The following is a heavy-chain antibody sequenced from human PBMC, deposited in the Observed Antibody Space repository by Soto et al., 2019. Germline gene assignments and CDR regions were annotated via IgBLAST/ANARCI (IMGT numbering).Heavy chain of an antibody. V-gene: IGHV3-48*01. CDR3: VTDKGRSTLDH. Sequence: GGSLRLSCAASGFTFSSYSMNWVRQAPGKGLEWVSYISSSTSTIYYADSVKGRFTISRDNAKNSLYLQMNSLRAEDTAVYYCVTDKGRSTLDHWGQGPLVTVPS. J-gene: IGHJ5*02. CDR1: GFTFSSYS. D-gene: IGHD2-15*01. CDR2: ISSSTSTI.